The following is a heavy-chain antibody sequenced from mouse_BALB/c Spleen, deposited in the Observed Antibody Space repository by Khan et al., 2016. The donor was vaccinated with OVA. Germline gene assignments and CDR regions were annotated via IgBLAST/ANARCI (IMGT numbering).Heavy chain of an antibody. CDR2: INTYTGEP. J-gene: IGHJ4*01. D-gene: IGHD2-14*01. Sequence: QIQLVQSGPELKKPGETVQISCKTSGFTFTNYGMNWVKRAPGKGLKWMGWINTYTGEPTFADDFKGRFAFSLETSASPAYLQINSLKNEDTATYCCARVGYNGTMDCWGQGTSVTVSS. V-gene: IGHV9-3-1*01. CDR3: ARVGYNGTMDC. CDR1: GFTFTNYG.